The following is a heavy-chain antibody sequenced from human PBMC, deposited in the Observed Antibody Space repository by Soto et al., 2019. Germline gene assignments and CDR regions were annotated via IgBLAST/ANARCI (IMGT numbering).Heavy chain of an antibody. CDR1: GFTFSSYS. Sequence: GGSLRLSCAASGFTFSSYSMNWVRQAPGKGLEWVSYISSSSSTIYYADSVKGRFTISRDNAKNSLYLQMNSLRAEDTAVYYCARESLEVLVVVAVWGGSMDVWGKGTTVTVSS. J-gene: IGHJ6*03. D-gene: IGHD2-15*01. CDR3: ARESLEVLVVVAVWGGSMDV. CDR2: ISSSSSTI. V-gene: IGHV3-48*01.